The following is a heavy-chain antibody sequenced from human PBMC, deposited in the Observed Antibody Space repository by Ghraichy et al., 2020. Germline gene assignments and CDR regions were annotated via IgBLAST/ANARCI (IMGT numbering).Heavy chain of an antibody. Sequence: SETLSLTCSVSGGSISSSSYYWGCVRQSPGKGLEWIGSISYSGITYYNPSLKRRVTISVDTSKNQFSLKLTSVTAADTAVYYCARHRVGPGGYHTWFDSWGQGTLVTVSP. CDR1: GGSISSSSYY. D-gene: IGHD3-10*01. V-gene: IGHV4-39*01. CDR3: ARHRVGPGGYHTWFDS. CDR2: ISYSGIT. J-gene: IGHJ5*01.